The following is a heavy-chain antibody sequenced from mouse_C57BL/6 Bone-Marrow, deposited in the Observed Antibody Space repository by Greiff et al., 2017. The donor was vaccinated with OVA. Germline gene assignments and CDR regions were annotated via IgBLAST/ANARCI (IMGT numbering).Heavy chain of an antibody. CDR2: INYDGSST. J-gene: IGHJ2*01. CDR3: ARDRTESYFDY. V-gene: IGHV5-16*01. CDR1: GFTFSDYY. Sequence: EVQLQESEGGLVQPGSSMKLSCTASGFTFSDYYMAWVRQVPVKGLEWVANINYDGSSTYYMDSLKSRFIISRDNAKNFLYLQMSSLKSEDTATYYCARDRTESYFDYWGQGTTLTVSS.